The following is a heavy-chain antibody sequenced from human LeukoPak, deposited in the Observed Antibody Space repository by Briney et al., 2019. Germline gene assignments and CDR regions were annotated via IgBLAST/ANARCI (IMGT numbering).Heavy chain of an antibody. CDR3: ARGRPQAYGSGSYYISQKNYYYYGMDV. D-gene: IGHD3-10*01. J-gene: IGHJ6*02. CDR1: GGSISSYY. V-gene: IGHV4-59*01. Sequence: SETLSLTCTVSGGSISSYYWSWIRQPPGKGLEWIGYIYYSGSTNYNPSLKNRVTISVDTSKNQFSLKLSSVSAADTAVYYCARGRPQAYGSGSYYISQKNYYYYGMDVWGQGTTVTVSS. CDR2: IYYSGST.